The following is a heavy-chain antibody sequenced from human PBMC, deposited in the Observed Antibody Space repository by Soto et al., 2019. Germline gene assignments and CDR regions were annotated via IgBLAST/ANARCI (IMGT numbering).Heavy chain of an antibody. V-gene: IGHV1-69*13. CDR1: GGTFSSYA. CDR3: ASLSPSGPDDAFDI. CDR2: IIPIFGTA. J-gene: IGHJ3*02. D-gene: IGHD6-25*01. Sequence: SVKVSCKASGGTFSSYAISWFRQAPGQGLEWMGGIIPIFGTANYAQKFQGGVTITADEPTSKAYIELSSLRSEDTAVYFCASLSPSGPDDAFDIWGQGTMVTV.